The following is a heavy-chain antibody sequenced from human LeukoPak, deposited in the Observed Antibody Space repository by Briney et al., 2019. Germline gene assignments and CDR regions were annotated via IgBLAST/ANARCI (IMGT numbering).Heavy chain of an antibody. V-gene: IGHV3-30*02. Sequence: GGSLRLSCAASGFTFSSYGMSWVRQAPGKGLEWVAFIRYDGSNKYYADSVKGRFTISRDNSKNTLYLQMNSLRAEDTAVYYCAKGAGGGQWLAIDYWGQGTLVTVSS. J-gene: IGHJ4*02. D-gene: IGHD6-19*01. CDR2: IRYDGSNK. CDR1: GFTFSSYG. CDR3: AKGAGGGQWLAIDY.